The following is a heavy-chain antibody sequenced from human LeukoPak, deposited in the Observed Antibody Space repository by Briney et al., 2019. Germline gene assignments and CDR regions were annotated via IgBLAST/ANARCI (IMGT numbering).Heavy chain of an antibody. D-gene: IGHD3-22*01. Sequence: QTGGSLRLSCAASGFTVSSSYMIWVRQAPGKGLEWVGRTRNKANSYTTEYAASVKGRFTISRDDSKNSLYLQMNSLKTEDTAVYYCAISPSRSSGYYYYWGQGTLVTVSS. CDR2: TRNKANSYTT. J-gene: IGHJ4*02. CDR3: AISPSRSSGYYYY. CDR1: GFTVSSSY. V-gene: IGHV3-72*01.